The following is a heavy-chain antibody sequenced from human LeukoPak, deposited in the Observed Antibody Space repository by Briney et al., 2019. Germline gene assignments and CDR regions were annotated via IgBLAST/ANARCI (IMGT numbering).Heavy chain of an antibody. CDR3: ARDHSYGGKIPLFDY. J-gene: IGHJ4*02. CDR2: IWYDGSNE. CDR1: GFIFSSYG. V-gene: IGHV3-33*01. Sequence: GGSLRLSCAASGFIFSSYGMHWVRQAPGKGLELVAVIWYDGSNEYYADSVKGRFTISRDNSKNTLYLQMNSLRAEDTAVYYCARDHSYGGKIPLFDYWGQGTLVTVSS. D-gene: IGHD4-23*01.